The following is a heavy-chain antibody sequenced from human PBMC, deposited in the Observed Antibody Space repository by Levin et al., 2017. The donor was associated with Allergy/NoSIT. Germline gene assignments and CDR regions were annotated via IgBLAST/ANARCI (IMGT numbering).Heavy chain of an antibody. CDR1: GFTFSSYA. V-gene: IGHV3-23*01. CDR2: VSGNGNTT. CDR3: AKDVRGGASWYEVDY. Sequence: PGGSLRLSCAASGFTFSSYAMSWVRQAPGKGLEWVSLVSGNGNTTYYADSVKGRFTISRDNSKNTLYLQMNSLRAEDTAVYYCAKDVRGGASWYEVDYWGQGTLVTVSS. D-gene: IGHD6-13*01. J-gene: IGHJ4*02.